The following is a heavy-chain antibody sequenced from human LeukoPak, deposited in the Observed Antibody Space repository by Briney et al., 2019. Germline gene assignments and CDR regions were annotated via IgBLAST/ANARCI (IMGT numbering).Heavy chain of an antibody. Sequence: SETLSLTCTLSVDSISRYYGSWIRQPAGKGLEWIGRIYTSGSTSYNPSLKSRVTMSVDTSKNQFSLKLSSVTAADTAVYYCASSGYYGSRGMDVWGQGTTVSVS. CDR3: ASSGYYGSRGMDV. CDR1: VDSISRYY. CDR2: IYTSGST. J-gene: IGHJ6*02. V-gene: IGHV4-4*07. D-gene: IGHD3-22*01.